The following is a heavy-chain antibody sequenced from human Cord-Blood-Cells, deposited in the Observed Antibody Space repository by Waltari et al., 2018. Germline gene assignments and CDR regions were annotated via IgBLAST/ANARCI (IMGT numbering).Heavy chain of an antibody. CDR1: GGSFRGYY. J-gene: IGHJ4*02. V-gene: IGHV4-34*01. CDR2: INHSGST. Sequence: QVQLQQWGAGLLKPSETLSLACAVYGGSFRGYYWSWIRQPPEKGLEWIGEINHSGSTNYNPSLKSRVTISVDTSKNQFSLKLSSVTAADTAVYYCARGRRGAGDYWGQGTLVTVSS. D-gene: IGHD6-19*01. CDR3: ARGRRGAGDY.